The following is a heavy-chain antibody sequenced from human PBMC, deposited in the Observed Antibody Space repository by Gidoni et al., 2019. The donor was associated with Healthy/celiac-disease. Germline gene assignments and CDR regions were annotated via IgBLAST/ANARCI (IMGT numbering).Heavy chain of an antibody. CDR3: ARMGYCSGSYYFDY. D-gene: IGHD3-10*01. J-gene: IGHJ4*02. CDR2: IYSGGST. Sequence: ELRLVASGGGLVHSGGSLRLSFPAAAFTVSSNYMSWVRQAPGKGLEWVSVIYSGGSTYYADSVKDRFTISRDNSKNTLYLQMNSLRAEDTAVYYCARMGYCSGSYYFDYWGQGTLVTVSS. V-gene: IGHV3-66*01. CDR1: AFTVSSNY.